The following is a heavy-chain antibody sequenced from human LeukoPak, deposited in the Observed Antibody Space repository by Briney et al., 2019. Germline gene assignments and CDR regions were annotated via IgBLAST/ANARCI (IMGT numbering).Heavy chain of an antibody. J-gene: IGHJ4*02. CDR1: GFTFEHYV. Sequence: GGSLRLSCAASGFTFEHYVIHWVRQAPGKGGEWVSGISWNSGHIGYAHSVKGRLTISRAKAKNSLYLQMNSLRAEDTAVYYCAKDSQGLTVGYFDYWGQGTLVTVSS. V-gene: IGHV3-9*01. CDR3: AKDSQGLTVGYFDY. CDR2: ISWNSGHI.